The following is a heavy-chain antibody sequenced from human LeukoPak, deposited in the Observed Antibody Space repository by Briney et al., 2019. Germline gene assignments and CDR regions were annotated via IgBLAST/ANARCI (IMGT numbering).Heavy chain of an antibody. CDR2: ISSSGSTI. CDR3: ARAVGFLEWLPNEANWFDP. D-gene: IGHD3-3*01. Sequence: PGGSLRLSCAASGFTFSDYYMSWIRQAPGKGLEWVSYISSSGSTIYYADSVKGRFTISRDKGKNSLYLQMNSLRAEDTAVYYCARAVGFLEWLPNEANWFDPWGQGTLVTVSS. J-gene: IGHJ5*02. CDR1: GFTFSDYY. V-gene: IGHV3-11*01.